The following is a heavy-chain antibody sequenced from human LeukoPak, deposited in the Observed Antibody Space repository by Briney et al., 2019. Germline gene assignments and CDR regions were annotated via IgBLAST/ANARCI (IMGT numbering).Heavy chain of an antibody. CDR1: GGTFSSYA. D-gene: IGHD6-6*01. CDR2: IIPIFGTA. Sequence: GSSVKVSCKASGGTFSSYAISWVRQAPGQGLEWMGRIIPIFGTANYAQKFQGRVTITTDESTSTAYMELSSPRSEDTAVYYCARVVAARPYNWFDPWGQGTLVTVSS. V-gene: IGHV1-69*05. CDR3: ARVVAARPYNWFDP. J-gene: IGHJ5*02.